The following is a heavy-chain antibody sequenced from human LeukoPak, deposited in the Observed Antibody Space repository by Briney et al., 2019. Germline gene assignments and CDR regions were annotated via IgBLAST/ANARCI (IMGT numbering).Heavy chain of an antibody. Sequence: SETLSLTCTVSGGSISSSSYYWGWIRQPPGKGLEWIGSIYYSGSTYYNPSLKSRVTISVDTSKNQFSLKLSSVTAADTAVYYCARRGGPSITMIVVVPLGAFDIWGQGTMVTVSS. V-gene: IGHV4-39*07. CDR3: ARRGGPSITMIVVVPLGAFDI. CDR2: IYYSGST. J-gene: IGHJ3*02. CDR1: GGSISSSSYY. D-gene: IGHD3-22*01.